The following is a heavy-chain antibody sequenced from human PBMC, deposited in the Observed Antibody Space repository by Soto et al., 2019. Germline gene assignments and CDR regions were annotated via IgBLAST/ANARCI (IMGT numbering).Heavy chain of an antibody. CDR3: ARTDQKSGYYYGEFDY. V-gene: IGHV4-31*03. D-gene: IGHD3-22*01. CDR1: GGSISSGGYY. CDR2: IYYSGST. Sequence: SETLSLTCTVSGGSISSGGYYWSWIRQHPGKGLEWIGYIYYSGSTYYNPSLKSRVTISVDTSKNQFSLKLSSVTAADTAVYYCARTDQKSGYYYGEFDYWGQGTLVTVSS. J-gene: IGHJ4*02.